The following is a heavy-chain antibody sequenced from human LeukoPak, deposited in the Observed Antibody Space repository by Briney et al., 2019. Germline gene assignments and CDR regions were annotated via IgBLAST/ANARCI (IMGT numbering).Heavy chain of an antibody. D-gene: IGHD3-3*01. J-gene: IGHJ4*02. CDR3: ARASHTIFGVVIIPVDY. Sequence: APVKVSCKASGYTFTSYGISWVRQAPGQGLEWMGWISAYNGNTNYAQKLQGRVTMTTDTSTSTAYMELRSLRSDDTAVYYCARASHTIFGVVIIPVDYWGQGTLVTVSS. CDR1: GYTFTSYG. CDR2: ISAYNGNT. V-gene: IGHV1-18*01.